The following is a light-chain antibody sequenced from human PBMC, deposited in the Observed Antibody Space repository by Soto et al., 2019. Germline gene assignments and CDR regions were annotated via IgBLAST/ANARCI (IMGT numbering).Light chain of an antibody. Sequence: DIQMTQSPSSLYASIGDRVTITCRASQSISTYLSWYQKKAGKAPKLLISAASTLRDGVPPRFSGSGSGTDFTLTISSLQPEDFAFYYCQKSYSRPRTFGQGTKVEIK. CDR2: AAS. CDR1: QSISTY. V-gene: IGKV1-39*01. CDR3: QKSYSRPRT. J-gene: IGKJ1*01.